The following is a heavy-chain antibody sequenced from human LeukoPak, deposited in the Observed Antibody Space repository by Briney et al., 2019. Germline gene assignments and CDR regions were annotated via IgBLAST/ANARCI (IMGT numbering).Heavy chain of an antibody. CDR2: TSDSGGST. V-gene: IGHV3-23*01. D-gene: IGHD1-7*01. CDR1: GFTFSNYA. Sequence: GGSLRLSCAASGFTFSNYAMSWVRQAPGKGLEWVSTTSDSGGSTYYSDSVKGRFTISRDNSKNTLYLQMNSLRADDTAVYYCAKGRNFYYFDYWGQGTLVTVSS. J-gene: IGHJ4*02. CDR3: AKGRNFYYFDY.